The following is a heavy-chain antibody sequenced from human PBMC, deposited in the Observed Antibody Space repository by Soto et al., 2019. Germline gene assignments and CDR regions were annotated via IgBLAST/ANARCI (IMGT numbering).Heavy chain of an antibody. CDR2: INHSGST. CDR1: GGSFSGYY. V-gene: IGHV4-34*01. Sequence: SETLSLTCAVYGGSFSGYYWSWIRQPPGKGLEWIGEINHSGSTNYNPSLKSRFTISVDTSKNQFSLKLSSVTAADTAVYYCARGGVAARRRWFGPWGQGTLVTVSS. J-gene: IGHJ5*02. CDR3: ARGGVAARRRWFGP. D-gene: IGHD6-6*01.